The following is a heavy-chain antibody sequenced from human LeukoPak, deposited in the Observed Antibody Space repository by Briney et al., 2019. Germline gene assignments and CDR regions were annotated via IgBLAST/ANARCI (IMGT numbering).Heavy chain of an antibody. Sequence: ASVKVSCKASGYTFTSYGTSWVRQAPGQGLEWMGWISAYNGNTNYAQKLQGRVTMTTDTSTSTAYMELRSLRSDDTAVYYCARDPGYYGSGRYYNSPGWGYWGQGTLVTVSS. J-gene: IGHJ4*01. CDR1: GYTFTSYG. V-gene: IGHV1-18*01. CDR2: ISAYNGNT. CDR3: ARDPGYYGSGRYYNSPGWGY. D-gene: IGHD3-10*01.